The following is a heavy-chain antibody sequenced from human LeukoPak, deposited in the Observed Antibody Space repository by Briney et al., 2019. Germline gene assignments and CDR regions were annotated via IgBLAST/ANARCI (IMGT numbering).Heavy chain of an antibody. CDR2: IWYDGSNK. CDR3: AKVRYSYGSALDY. Sequence: GRSLRLSCAASGFTFSSYGMHWVRQAPGKGLEWVAVIWYDGSNKYYADSVKGRFTISRDNSKNTLYLQMNSLRAEDTAVYYCAKVRYSYGSALDYWGQGTLVTVSS. CDR1: GFTFSSYG. J-gene: IGHJ4*02. V-gene: IGHV3-33*06. D-gene: IGHD5-18*01.